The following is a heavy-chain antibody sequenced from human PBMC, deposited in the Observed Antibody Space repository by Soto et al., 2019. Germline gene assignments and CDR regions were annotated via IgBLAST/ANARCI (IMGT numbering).Heavy chain of an antibody. CDR3: ARVSTVLDY. J-gene: IGHJ4*02. V-gene: IGHV3-48*01. Sequence: EVQLVESGGGLVQPGGSLRLSCAASGFTFSSYSMNWVRQAPGKGLEWVSYTSSSSRTIYYADSVKGRFTISRDNAKNSLYLQMTSLKAEDKDVYYCARVSTVLDYWGQGTLVTVSS. CDR1: GFTFSSYS. CDR2: TSSSSRTI. D-gene: IGHD4-17*01.